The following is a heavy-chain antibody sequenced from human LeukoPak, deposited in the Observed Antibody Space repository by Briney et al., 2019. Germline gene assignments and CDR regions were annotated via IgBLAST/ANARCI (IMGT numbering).Heavy chain of an antibody. CDR2: ISWNRGSI. J-gene: IGHJ6*02. V-gene: IGHV3-9*01. CDR3: AKDYGSGSDYYYYGMDV. Sequence: SGGSLTLFCAASGFLFDDYAMQCLRQATGKGLEWVSSISWNRGSIGYADSVKGRFTISRDNAKNSLYLQMNSLRAEDTALYYCAKDYGSGSDYYYYGMDVWGQGTTVTVSS. CDR1: GFLFDDYA. D-gene: IGHD3-10*01.